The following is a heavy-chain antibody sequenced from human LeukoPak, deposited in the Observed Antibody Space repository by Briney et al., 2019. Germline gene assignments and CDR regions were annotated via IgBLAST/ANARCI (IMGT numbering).Heavy chain of an antibody. CDR1: GFTFTSHA. J-gene: IGHJ4*02. D-gene: IGHD1-1*01. CDR3: AKDRFATTGTFFDH. Sequence: GGSLRLSCAASGFTFTSHAMHWVRQPPGKGLECVAVISHDENTKYYADSAKGRFTISRDNSKNTLYLQMNSLRVEDTAVYYCAKDRFATTGTFFDHWGQGTLVTVSS. CDR2: ISHDENTK. V-gene: IGHV3-30*18.